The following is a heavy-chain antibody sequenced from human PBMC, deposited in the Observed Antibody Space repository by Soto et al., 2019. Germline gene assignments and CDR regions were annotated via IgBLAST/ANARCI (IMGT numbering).Heavy chain of an antibody. CDR2: ISWNSGSI. CDR3: AKDTSGYVGMDV. Sequence: DVQLVESGGGLVQPGRSLRLSCAASGFTFDDYAMHWVRQAPGKGLEWVSGISWNSGSIGYADSVKGRFTISRDNAKNSLYLQMNSLRAEDTALYYCAKDTSGYVGMDVWGQGTTVTVSS. J-gene: IGHJ6*02. V-gene: IGHV3-9*01. CDR1: GFTFDDYA. D-gene: IGHD5-12*01.